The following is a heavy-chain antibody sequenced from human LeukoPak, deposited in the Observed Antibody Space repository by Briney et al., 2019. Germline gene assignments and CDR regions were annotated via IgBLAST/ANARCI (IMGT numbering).Heavy chain of an antibody. Sequence: ASVKVSCKASGYTLTGYYMHWVRQAPGQGLEWKGWINPNSGGTNYAQKFQGRVTMTRDTSISTAYMELSRLRSDDTAVYYCARDSYCSSTSCYRESYYGMDVWGQGTTVTVSS. D-gene: IGHD2-2*01. CDR3: ARDSYCSSTSCYRESYYGMDV. CDR2: INPNSGGT. V-gene: IGHV1-2*02. CDR1: GYTLTGYY. J-gene: IGHJ6*02.